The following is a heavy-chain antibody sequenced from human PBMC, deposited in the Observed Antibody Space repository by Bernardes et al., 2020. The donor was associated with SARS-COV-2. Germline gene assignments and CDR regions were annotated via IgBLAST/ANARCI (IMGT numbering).Heavy chain of an antibody. Sequence: AGAQVPRKASGYTFPTYGVSWVRQAPRHGLEWMGWISGPNGATNYAQKFQGRVTMTTDTSTSTAYMEVRSLRSDDTAVYYCARGAIPPAIDYWGQGSLVTVSS. J-gene: IGHJ4*02. CDR2: ISGPNGAT. D-gene: IGHD2-2*01. V-gene: IGHV1-18*04. CDR1: GYTFPTYG. CDR3: ARGAIPPAIDY.